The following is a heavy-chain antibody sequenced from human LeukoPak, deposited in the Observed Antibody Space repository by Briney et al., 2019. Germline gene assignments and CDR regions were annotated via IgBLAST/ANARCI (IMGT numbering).Heavy chain of an antibody. V-gene: IGHV3-21*04. CDR2: ITSTGRHI. CDR3: ARVRSVGGNPHAFDI. J-gene: IGHJ3*02. CDR1: GFTIMNSA. D-gene: IGHD4-23*01. Sequence: GGSLRLSCAASGFTIMNSAMNWVRQAPGKGLEWVSSITSTGRHIYYADSVKGRFTISRDNGKNSLYLQMNSLRVEDTAIYYCARVRSVGGNPHAFDIWGQGTMVTVSS.